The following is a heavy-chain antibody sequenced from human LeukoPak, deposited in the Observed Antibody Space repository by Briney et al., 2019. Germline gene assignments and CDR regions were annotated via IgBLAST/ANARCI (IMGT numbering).Heavy chain of an antibody. CDR1: GGSFNGGPYY. Sequence: SQTLSLTCTVSGGSFNGGPYYWSWPRLPAGKGLQWIGRVYSSGSSYNRSLKSRVTISIDTSENQFSLKLDSVTAADTAVYFCSRELDHSSNWFDPWGQGARVTVSS. CDR3: SRELDHSSNWFDP. V-gene: IGHV4-61*02. CDR2: VYSSGS. J-gene: IGHJ5*02. D-gene: IGHD1-14*01.